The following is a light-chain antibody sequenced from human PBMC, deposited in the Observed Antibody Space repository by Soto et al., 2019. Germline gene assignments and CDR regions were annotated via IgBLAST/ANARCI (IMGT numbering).Light chain of an antibody. CDR2: EVS. J-gene: IGLJ3*02. Sequence: QSALTQPPSASGSPGQSVTISCTGTSSDVGGYNYVSWYQQHPGKAPKLMIYEVSKRPSGVPDRFSGSKSGNTASLTVSGLQAEDEADYYCAVWDQSLTGWVFGGGTKLTVL. CDR1: SSDVGGYNY. V-gene: IGLV2-8*01. CDR3: AVWDQSLTGWV.